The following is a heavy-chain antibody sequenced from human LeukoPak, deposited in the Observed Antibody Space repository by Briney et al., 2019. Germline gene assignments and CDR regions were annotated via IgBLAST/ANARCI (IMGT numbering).Heavy chain of an antibody. CDR1: GFTFSSYW. Sequence: PGGSLRLSCAASGFTFSSYWMSWVRQAPGKGLEWVANIKQDGSEKYYVDPVKGRFTISRDNAKNSLYLQMNSLRAEDTAVYYCARMTANNWFDPWGQGSLVTVSS. CDR3: ARMTANNWFDP. D-gene: IGHD2-21*02. J-gene: IGHJ5*02. V-gene: IGHV3-7*01. CDR2: IKQDGSEK.